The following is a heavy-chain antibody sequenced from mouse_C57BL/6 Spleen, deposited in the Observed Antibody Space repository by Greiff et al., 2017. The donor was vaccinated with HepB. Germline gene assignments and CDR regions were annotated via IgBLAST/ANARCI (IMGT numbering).Heavy chain of an antibody. V-gene: IGHV5-17*01. D-gene: IGHD1-1*01. J-gene: IGHJ4*01. CDR3: ARGGYYGSSYGYYAMDY. CDR2: ISSGSSTI. CDR1: GFTFSDYG. Sequence: EVMLVESGGGLVKPGGSLKLSCAASGFTFSDYGMHWVRQAPEKGLEWVAYISSGSSTIYYADTVKGRFTISRDNAKNTRFLQMTSLRSEDTAMYYCARGGYYGSSYGYYAMDYWGQGTSATVSS.